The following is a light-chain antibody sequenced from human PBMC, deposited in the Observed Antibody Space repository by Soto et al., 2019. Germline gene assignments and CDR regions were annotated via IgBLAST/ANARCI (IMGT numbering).Light chain of an antibody. V-gene: IGKV3-15*01. CDR2: GAS. CDR1: QSVSSN. J-gene: IGKJ1*01. CDR3: QQYNNWTSWT. Sequence: EIVMTQSPATLSVSPGERATLSCRASQSVSSNLAWYQQKPGQAPRLLIYGASTRATGIPDRFSGSGSGNEFNLTISSLQSEDVAVYDCQQYNNWTSWTFGQGTKVEIK.